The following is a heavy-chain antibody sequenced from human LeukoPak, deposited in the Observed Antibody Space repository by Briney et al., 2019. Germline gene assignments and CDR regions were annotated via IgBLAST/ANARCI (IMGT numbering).Heavy chain of an antibody. J-gene: IGHJ4*02. V-gene: IGHV1-18*01. D-gene: IGHD5-18*01. Sequence: ALLKVSWKASGYTFTSYGISWVRQAPGQGLEWMSWISPSNGNTNYAQKLQGRVTMTTDTSTSTVYMELGSLRSDDTAVYYCARRGYNYPPDYRGQGTLVTVSS. CDR1: GYTFTSYG. CDR2: ISPSNGNT. CDR3: ARRGYNYPPDY.